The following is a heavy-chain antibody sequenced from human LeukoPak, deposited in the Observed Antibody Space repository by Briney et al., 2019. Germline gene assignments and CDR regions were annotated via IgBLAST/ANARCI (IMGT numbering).Heavy chain of an antibody. CDR1: GGSISSGGYS. Sequence: TSETLSLTCAVSGGSISSGGYSWSWIRQPPGKGLEWIGYIYHSGSTYYNPSLKSRVTISVDRSKNQFSLKLSSVTAADTAVYCCASQTRHDYGDYYFDYWGQGTLVTVSS. J-gene: IGHJ4*02. D-gene: IGHD4-17*01. CDR3: ASQTRHDYGDYYFDY. V-gene: IGHV4-30-2*01. CDR2: IYHSGST.